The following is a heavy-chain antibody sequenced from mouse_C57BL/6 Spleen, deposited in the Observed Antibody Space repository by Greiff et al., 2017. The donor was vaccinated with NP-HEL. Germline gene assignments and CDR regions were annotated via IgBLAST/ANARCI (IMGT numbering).Heavy chain of an antibody. J-gene: IGHJ2*01. CDR1: GFSLTSYA. CDR2: IWTGGGT. V-gene: IGHV2-9-1*01. Sequence: QVQLKESGPGLVAPSQSLSITCTVSGFSLTSYAISWVRQPPGKGLEWLGVIWTGGGTNYNSALKSSLSISNANSQSQAFLKMNSLRTDDTARYYCARNYYYGGSYGSFCYWGQGTTLTAAS. D-gene: IGHD1-1*01. CDR3: ARNYYYGGSYGSFCY.